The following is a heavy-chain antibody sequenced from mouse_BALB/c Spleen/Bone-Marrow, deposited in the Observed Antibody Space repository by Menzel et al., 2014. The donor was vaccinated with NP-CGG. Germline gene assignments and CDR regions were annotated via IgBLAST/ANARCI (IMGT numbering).Heavy chain of an antibody. V-gene: IGHV5-9-2*01. CDR1: GFFFSNYG. D-gene: IGHD2-4*01. CDR2: ISGDGRYT. Sequence: EVHLVESGGGLVRSGGSLKLSCAASGFFFSNYGMSWVRQTPEKRLEWVATISGDGRYTFYSDSVKGRFTISRDNAKNNLYLQLSSLRSEDTALYYCARHAYYDQTEVSFVYWGQGTLVTVSA. J-gene: IGHJ3*01. CDR3: ARHAYYDQTEVSFVY.